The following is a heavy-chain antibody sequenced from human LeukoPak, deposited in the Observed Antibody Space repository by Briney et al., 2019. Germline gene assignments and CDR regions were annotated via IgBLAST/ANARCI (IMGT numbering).Heavy chain of an antibody. Sequence: SETLSLTCAVYGGSFSGYYWSWIRQPPGKGLEWIGEINHSGGTNYNPSLKSRVTISVDTSKNQFSLKLSSVTAADTAVYYCAGSHTPTADYIVVVPAAPVDYWGQGTLVTVSS. CDR3: AGSHTPTADYIVVVPAAPVDY. V-gene: IGHV4-34*01. J-gene: IGHJ4*02. D-gene: IGHD2-2*01. CDR2: INHSGGT. CDR1: GGSFSGYY.